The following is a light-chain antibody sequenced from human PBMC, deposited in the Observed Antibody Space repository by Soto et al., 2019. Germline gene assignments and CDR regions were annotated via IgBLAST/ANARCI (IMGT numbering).Light chain of an antibody. CDR1: QSVRSSY. J-gene: IGKJ1*01. V-gene: IGKV3-20*01. CDR2: AAS. Sequence: ENLFTQAPCTLSLSPGDRASLSGRASQSVRSSYLAWYQQKPGQAPRLLMYAASSRATGIPDRFSGSGSGTDFTLSISRLEPEDFAVYYCQQYSTSPETFGQGTKVDTK. CDR3: QQYSTSPET.